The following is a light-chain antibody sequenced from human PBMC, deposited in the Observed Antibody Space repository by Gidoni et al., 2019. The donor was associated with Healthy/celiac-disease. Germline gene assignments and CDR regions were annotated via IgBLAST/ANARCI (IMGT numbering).Light chain of an antibody. Sequence: VLTQSPGTLSLSPGERATLSCRASQSVSSSYLAWYQQKPGQAPRLLIYGASSRATGIPDRFSGSGSGTDFTLTISRLEPEDFAVYYCQQYGSSPPLTFGGGTKVEIK. V-gene: IGKV3-20*01. CDR1: QSVSSSY. CDR2: GAS. CDR3: QQYGSSPPLT. J-gene: IGKJ4*01.